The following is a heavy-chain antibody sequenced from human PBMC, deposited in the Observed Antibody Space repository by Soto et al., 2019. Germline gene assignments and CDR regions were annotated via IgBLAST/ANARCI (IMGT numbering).Heavy chain of an antibody. J-gene: IGHJ5*02. CDR2: INSDGSST. CDR1: GFTFSSYW. D-gene: IGHD1-20*01. CDR3: ARSREYNWNDWFDP. Sequence: PGGSLRLTCAASGFTFSSYWMHWVRQAPGKGLVWVSRINSDGSSTSYADSVKGRFTISRDNAKNTLYLQMNSLRAEDTAVYYCARSREYNWNDWFDPWGQGTLVTVSS. V-gene: IGHV3-74*01.